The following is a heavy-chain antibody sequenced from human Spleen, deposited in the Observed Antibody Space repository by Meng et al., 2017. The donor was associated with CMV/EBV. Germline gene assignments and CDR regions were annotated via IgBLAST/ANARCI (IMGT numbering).Heavy chain of an antibody. D-gene: IGHD6-19*01. V-gene: IGHV4-34*01. CDR3: ARGVGVAGGDNWFDP. CDR1: GGSFSGYY. Sequence: QGQLHQWGAGLWKPSETRALSCAVYGGSFSGYYWSWIRQPPGKGLEWIGEINHSGSTNYNPSLKSRVTISVDTSKNQFSLKLSSVTAADTAVYYCARGVGVAGGDNWFDPWGQGTLVTVSS. J-gene: IGHJ5*02. CDR2: INHSGST.